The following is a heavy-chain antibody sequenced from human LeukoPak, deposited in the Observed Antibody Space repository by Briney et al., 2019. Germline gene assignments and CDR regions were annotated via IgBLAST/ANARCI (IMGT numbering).Heavy chain of an antibody. Sequence: GGSLRLSCAASGFTFSSYAMSWVRQAPGKGLEWVSAISGSGGSTYYADSVKGRFTISRDNSKNTLYLQMNSLRAEDTAVYYCAKDPPPVRVVTPPDTNFDYWGQGTLVTVSS. CDR1: GFTFSSYA. CDR2: ISGSGGST. D-gene: IGHD2-21*02. V-gene: IGHV3-23*01. CDR3: AKDPPPVRVVTPPDTNFDY. J-gene: IGHJ4*02.